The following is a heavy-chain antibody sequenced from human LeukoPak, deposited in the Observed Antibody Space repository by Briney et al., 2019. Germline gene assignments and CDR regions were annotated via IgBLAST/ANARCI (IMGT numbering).Heavy chain of an antibody. CDR2: ISGSGGST. CDR3: AICPYYYDSSGYYYAPD. J-gene: IGHJ4*02. D-gene: IGHD3-22*01. V-gene: IGHV3-23*01. CDR1: GFTFSSYA. Sequence: GGSLRLSCAASGFTFSSYAMSWVRQAPGKGLEWDSAISGSGGSTYYADSVKGRFTISRDNSKNTLYLQMNSLRAEDTAVYYCAICPYYYDSSGYYYAPDWGQGTLVTVSS.